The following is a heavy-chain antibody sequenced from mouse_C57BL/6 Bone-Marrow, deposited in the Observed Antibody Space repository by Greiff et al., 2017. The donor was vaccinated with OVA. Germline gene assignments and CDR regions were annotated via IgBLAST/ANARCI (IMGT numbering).Heavy chain of an antibody. Sequence: QVQLQQPGTELVKPGASVKLSCKASGYTFTSYWMHWVKQRPGQGLEWIGNINPSNGGTNYNEKFKSKATLTVDKSPSTAYMQLSSLTSEDSAVYYCARGITTVVATDFDYWGQGTTLTVSS. CDR2: INPSNGGT. CDR1: GYTFTSYW. V-gene: IGHV1-53*01. D-gene: IGHD1-1*01. J-gene: IGHJ2*01. CDR3: ARGITTVVATDFDY.